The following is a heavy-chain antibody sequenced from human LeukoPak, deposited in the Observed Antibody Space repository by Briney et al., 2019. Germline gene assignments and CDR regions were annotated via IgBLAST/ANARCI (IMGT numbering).Heavy chain of an antibody. V-gene: IGHV3-30*02. D-gene: IGHD3-16*01. J-gene: IGHJ3*02. Sequence: PGGSLRLSCAASGFTFSSYGMHWVRQAPGKGLKWVAFIRSDGSNKYYADSVKGRFTISRDNAKISLYVQMNSLTAEDTAVYYCARIRGGFFDAFDMWGQGTMVTVSS. CDR3: ARIRGGFFDAFDM. CDR2: IRSDGSNK. CDR1: GFTFSSYG.